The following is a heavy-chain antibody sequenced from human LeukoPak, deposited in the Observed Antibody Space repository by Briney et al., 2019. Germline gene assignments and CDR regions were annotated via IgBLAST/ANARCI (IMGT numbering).Heavy chain of an antibody. CDR3: ARHFSGSYSPYFQH. CDR2: IYYSGST. CDR1: GFTFSSYA. Sequence: GSLRLSCAASGFTFSSYAMSWVRQPPGKGLEWIGSIYYSGSTYYNPSLKSRVTISVDTSKNQFSLKLSSVTAADTAVYYCARHFSGSYSPYFQHWGQGTLVTVSS. V-gene: IGHV4-39*01. J-gene: IGHJ1*01. D-gene: IGHD1-26*01.